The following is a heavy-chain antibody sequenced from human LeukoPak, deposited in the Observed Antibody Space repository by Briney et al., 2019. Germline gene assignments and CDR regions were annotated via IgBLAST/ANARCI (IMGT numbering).Heavy chain of an antibody. D-gene: IGHD3-3*02. V-gene: IGHV1-18*01. Sequence: GAPVKVSCKASGYTFRQYSISWVRQAPGKGLEWMGWVSPSHTTRVYAQQFQGRVTMTADTNTNTVSMELRSLRSDDTAVYFCARDYILPLETDNGDGFAIWGQGTVVSVSS. CDR3: ARDYILPLETDNGDGFAI. CDR1: GYTFRQYS. CDR2: VSPSHTTR. J-gene: IGHJ3*02.